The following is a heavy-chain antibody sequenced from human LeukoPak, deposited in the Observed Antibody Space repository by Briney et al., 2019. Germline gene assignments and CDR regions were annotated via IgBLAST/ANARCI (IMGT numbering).Heavy chain of an antibody. CDR1: GGSIRSYF. CDR2: IWDTEIT. Sequence: PSETLSLTCTVSGGSIRSYFWSWLRQPPGKGLEWIGYIWDTEITDYNPSLKSRVTISLDTSKNHFSLKLRSVTAADTALYFCARGLVLATDDAFDIWGQGALVTAPS. J-gene: IGHJ3*02. V-gene: IGHV4-59*01. CDR3: ARGLVLATDDAFDI. D-gene: IGHD5-12*01.